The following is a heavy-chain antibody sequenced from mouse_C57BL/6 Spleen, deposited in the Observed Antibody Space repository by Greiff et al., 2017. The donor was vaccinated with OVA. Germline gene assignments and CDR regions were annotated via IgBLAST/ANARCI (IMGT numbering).Heavy chain of an antibody. Sequence: VQLQQPGAELVKPGASVKLSCKASGYSFTSYWMHWVKQRPGRGLAWIGRIDPNRGGTKYNEKFKITATLTVDKPSSTAYMQLSSLTSEDSAVYYCASSYYYYETNVWGTGTTVTVSS. CDR3: ASSYYYYETNV. V-gene: IGHV1-72*01. D-gene: IGHD2-4*01. CDR1: GYSFTSYW. J-gene: IGHJ1*03. CDR2: IDPNRGGT.